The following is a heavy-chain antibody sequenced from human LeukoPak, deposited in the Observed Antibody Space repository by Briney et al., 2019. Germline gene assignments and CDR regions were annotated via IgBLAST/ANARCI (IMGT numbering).Heavy chain of an antibody. CDR2: INPNSGGT. J-gene: IGHJ4*02. V-gene: IGHV1-2*02. CDR1: GYTFTAYY. D-gene: IGHD3-22*01. CDR3: ARDLRGYYYDSSGFDY. Sequence: ASVKVSCKASGYTFTAYYMHWVRQAPGQGLEWMGWINPNSGGTNYAQKFQGRVTMTRDTSITTAYMELSRLRSDDTAVYYCARDLRGYYYDSSGFDYWGQGTLVTVSS.